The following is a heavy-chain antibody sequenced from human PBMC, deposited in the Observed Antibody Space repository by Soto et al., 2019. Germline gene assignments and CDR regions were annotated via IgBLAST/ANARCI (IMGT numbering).Heavy chain of an antibody. D-gene: IGHD2-15*01. CDR3: ARDELVAPTGFDH. CDR1: GFNFYNYG. CDR2: IWFDGSKK. V-gene: IGHV3-33*01. Sequence: GGSLRLSCAASGFNFYNYGMHWVRQAPGKGLEWVAVIWFDGSKKYYADSVKGRFTISRDNSKNTLYLQMNSLRAEDTAVYFCARDELVAPTGFDHWGQGTLVTVSS. J-gene: IGHJ4*02.